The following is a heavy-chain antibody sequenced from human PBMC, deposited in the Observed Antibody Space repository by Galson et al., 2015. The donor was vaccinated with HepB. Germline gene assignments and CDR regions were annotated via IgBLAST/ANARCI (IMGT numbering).Heavy chain of an antibody. Sequence: SLRLSCAASGFTFSNAWMNWVRQAPGKGLEWVGRIKSKTDGGTTDYAAPVKGRFTISRDNSKNTLYLQMNSLKTEDTAVYYCTTVLRVVPAAILLVGKSVVRDFDYWGQGTLVTVSS. CDR3: TTVLRVVPAAILLVGKSVVRDFDY. V-gene: IGHV3-15*07. CDR1: GFTFSNAW. D-gene: IGHD2-2*02. CDR2: IKSKTDGGTT. J-gene: IGHJ4*02.